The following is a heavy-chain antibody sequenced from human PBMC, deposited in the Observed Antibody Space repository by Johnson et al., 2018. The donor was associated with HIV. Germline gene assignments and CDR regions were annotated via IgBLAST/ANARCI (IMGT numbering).Heavy chain of an antibody. CDR2: IWYDGSNK. D-gene: IGHD3-10*01. Sequence: QVQLVESGGGVVQPGRSLRLSCAASGFTFSSYGMHWVRQAPGKGLEWVAVIWYDGSNKYYADSVKGRFTNSRDNSKNTLYRQMNSLRAEDTAVYYCAGAVTPFGDWEAFDIWGQGTMVTVSS. CDR1: GFTFSSYG. V-gene: IGHV3-33*01. CDR3: AGAVTPFGDWEAFDI. J-gene: IGHJ3*02.